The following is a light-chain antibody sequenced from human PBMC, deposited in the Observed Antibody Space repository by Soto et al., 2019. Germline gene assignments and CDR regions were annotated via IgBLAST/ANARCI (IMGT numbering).Light chain of an antibody. CDR2: GAS. J-gene: IGKJ5*01. V-gene: IGKV3-20*01. Sequence: EIVLTQSPGTLSLSPGERATLSCRASQSVSSSYLAWYQQKPGQAPRLLIFGASSRATGIPDRFSGRGSGTDFTLTISRLEPEDFAVYYCQQYGSSPVNFGQRTRLEIK. CDR3: QQYGSSPVN. CDR1: QSVSSSY.